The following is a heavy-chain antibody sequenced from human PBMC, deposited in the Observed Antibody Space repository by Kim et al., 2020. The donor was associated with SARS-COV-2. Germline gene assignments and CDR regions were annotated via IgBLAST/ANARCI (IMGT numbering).Heavy chain of an antibody. D-gene: IGHD3-3*01. CDR2: ISSSGSTI. J-gene: IGHJ4*02. V-gene: IGHV3-48*03. CDR3: ARDLSGITIFGVVIHFDY. Sequence: GGSLRLSCAASGFTFSSYEMNWVRQAPGKGLEWVSYISSSGSTIYYADSVKGRFTISRDNAKNSLYLQMNSLRAEDTAVYYCARDLSGITIFGVVIHFDYWGQGTLVTVSS. CDR1: GFTFSSYE.